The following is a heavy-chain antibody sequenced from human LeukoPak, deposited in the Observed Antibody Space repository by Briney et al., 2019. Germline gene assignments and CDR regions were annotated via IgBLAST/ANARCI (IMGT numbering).Heavy chain of an antibody. V-gene: IGHV3-74*01. CDR2: INPAGNYA. J-gene: IGHJ5*01. CDR3: VRDWDHYDFDS. D-gene: IGHD3-3*01. CDR1: GFTFSNYW. Sequence: GGSLGLSCAASGFTFSNYWIHWVRQAPGKGLVWVSRINPAGNYANYADSVKGRFTISRDNAKNTVYLQMNSLRAEDTALFYCVRDWDHYDFDSWGQGTLVTVSS.